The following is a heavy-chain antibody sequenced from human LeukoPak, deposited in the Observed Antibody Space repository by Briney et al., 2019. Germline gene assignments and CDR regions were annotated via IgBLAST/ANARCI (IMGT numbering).Heavy chain of an antibody. CDR1: GFTFSNYG. J-gene: IGHJ6*03. CDR2: ISYDGSDK. CDR3: ARGRGYSYGYPYYYMDV. D-gene: IGHD5-18*01. V-gene: IGHV3-30*03. Sequence: GGSLRLSCAASGFTFSNYGMHWVRQAPGKGLEWVAVISYDGSDKFYADSVKGRFTISRDNSKNTLYLQMNSLRAEDTAVYYCARGRGYSYGYPYYYMDVWGKGTTVTISS.